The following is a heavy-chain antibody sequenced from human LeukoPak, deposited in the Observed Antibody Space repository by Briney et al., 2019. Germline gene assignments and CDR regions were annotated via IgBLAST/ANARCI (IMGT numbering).Heavy chain of an antibody. D-gene: IGHD1-1*01. CDR3: ARVVTGTGWFDP. V-gene: IGHV1-2*06. Sequence: ASVKVSCKASGDTFNNFAISWVRQAPGQGLEWMGRISPNSGATNYAQKFQGRVTMTRDTSISTAYMELSRLTSDDSAVYYCARVVTGTGWFDPCGQGTLVTVSS. CDR2: ISPNSGAT. CDR1: GDTFNNFA. J-gene: IGHJ5*02.